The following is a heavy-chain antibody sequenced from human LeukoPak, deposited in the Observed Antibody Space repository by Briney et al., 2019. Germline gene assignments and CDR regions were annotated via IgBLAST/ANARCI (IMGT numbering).Heavy chain of an antibody. V-gene: IGHV3-72*01. CDR2: IRKKPNSYTT. D-gene: IGHD1-20*01. CDR3: ARVSAITGATDALDF. Sequence: GGSLRLSCAACGFTFSDHSMDWVRQAPGKGLEWVGRIRKKPNSYTTEYAASVKGSFTISRDDSKNSLYLQMNSLEAEDTGVYYCARVSAITGATDALDFWGQGAMVTVSS. J-gene: IGHJ3*01. CDR1: GFTFSDHS.